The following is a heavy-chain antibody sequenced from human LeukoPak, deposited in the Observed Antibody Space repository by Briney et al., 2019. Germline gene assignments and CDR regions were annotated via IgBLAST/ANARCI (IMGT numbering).Heavy chain of an antibody. CDR2: INSNGGTT. CDR3: TRGCSSDTCYSSEY. Sequence: SCKASGYTFTGYYMHWVRQAPGKGLEYVSAINSNGGTTNHAESVKGRFTVSRDNSRNTLYLHMGSLRAEDMGVYYCTRGCSSDTCYSSEYWGQGTLVTVSS. D-gene: IGHD2-15*01. CDR1: GYTFTGYY. J-gene: IGHJ4*02. V-gene: IGHV3-64*02.